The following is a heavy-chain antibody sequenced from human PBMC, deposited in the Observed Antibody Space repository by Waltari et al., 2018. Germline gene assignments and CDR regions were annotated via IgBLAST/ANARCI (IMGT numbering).Heavy chain of an antibody. CDR1: GGSLSSSSYY. D-gene: IGHD6-19*01. V-gene: IGHV4-39*01. CDR2: IYYSGST. CDR3: ASTYSSGWYSAFDI. Sequence: QLQLQASGPGLVKPSEPLSPTCTVSGGSLSSSSYYWGWIRQPPGKGLEWIGSIYYSGSTYYNPSLKSRVTISVDTSKNQFSLKLSSVTAADTAVYYCASTYSSGWYSAFDIWGQGTMVTVSS. J-gene: IGHJ3*02.